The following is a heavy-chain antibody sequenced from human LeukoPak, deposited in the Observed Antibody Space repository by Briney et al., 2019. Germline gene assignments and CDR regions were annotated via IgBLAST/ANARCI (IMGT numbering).Heavy chain of an antibody. Sequence: PGGSLRLSCAVSGFTFTDTYMTWIRQAPGKGLGSLSYISPSGTDISYADSVKGRFTISRDNAKNSLYLQMNSLRAEDTAVYYCAKDMGATKRALFDYWGQGTLVTVSS. CDR3: AKDMGATKRALFDY. J-gene: IGHJ4*02. D-gene: IGHD1-26*01. CDR1: GFTFTDTY. CDR2: ISPSGTDI. V-gene: IGHV3-11*01.